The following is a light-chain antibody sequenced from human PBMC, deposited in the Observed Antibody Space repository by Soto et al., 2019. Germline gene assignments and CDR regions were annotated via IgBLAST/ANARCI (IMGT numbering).Light chain of an antibody. CDR3: QQYNNWLET. Sequence: EIVMTQSPATLSVSPGERATLSCRASQTVSSNLAWYQQKPGQPPRLLIYGASTRATGIPARFSGSGSGTEFTLTISSLQSEDFAVYYCQQYNNWLETFGQGTKVEIK. V-gene: IGKV3-15*01. J-gene: IGKJ1*01. CDR1: QTVSSN. CDR2: GAS.